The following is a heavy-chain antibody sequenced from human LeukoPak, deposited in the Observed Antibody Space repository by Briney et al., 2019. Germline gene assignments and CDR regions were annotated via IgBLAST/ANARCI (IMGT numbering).Heavy chain of an antibody. CDR1: GYTFTSYD. V-gene: IGHV1-8*01. Sequence: ASVKVSCKASGYTFTSYDIKWVRQATGQGLEWMGWLNPNSGNTGYAQKFQGRVTVTRDTSISTAYMELTGLRSEDTGVCYCARGPNYYYHMDVWGKGTTVTVSS. CDR2: LNPNSGNT. CDR3: ARGPNYYYHMDV. J-gene: IGHJ6*03.